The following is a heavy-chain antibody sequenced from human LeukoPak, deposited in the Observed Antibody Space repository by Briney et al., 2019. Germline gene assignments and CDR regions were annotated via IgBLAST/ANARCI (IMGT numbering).Heavy chain of an antibody. CDR3: AKVRTFFGSGVDF. CDR1: GFTFSSYA. CDR2: ISGSGGGT. D-gene: IGHD3-10*01. J-gene: IGHJ4*02. Sequence: GGSLRLSCAASGFTFSSYAMSWVRQAPGKGLEWVSHISGSGGGTYSADSVKGRFTISRDNSKNTLYLQMNSLRAEDTAVYYCAKVRTFFGSGVDFWGQGTLVTVSS. V-gene: IGHV3-23*01.